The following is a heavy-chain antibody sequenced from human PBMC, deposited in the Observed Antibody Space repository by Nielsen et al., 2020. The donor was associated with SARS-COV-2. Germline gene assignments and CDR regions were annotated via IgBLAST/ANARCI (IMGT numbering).Heavy chain of an antibody. Sequence: GESLKISCAASGFTFSSYGMHWVRQAPGKGLEWVAVIWYDGSNKYYADSVKGRFTISRDNSKNTLYLQMNSLRAEDTAVYYCARDRSIAAPLLGYYYYGMDVWGQGTTVTVSS. CDR2: IWYDGSNK. CDR1: GFTFSSYG. D-gene: IGHD6-6*01. J-gene: IGHJ6*02. V-gene: IGHV3-33*01. CDR3: ARDRSIAAPLLGYYYYGMDV.